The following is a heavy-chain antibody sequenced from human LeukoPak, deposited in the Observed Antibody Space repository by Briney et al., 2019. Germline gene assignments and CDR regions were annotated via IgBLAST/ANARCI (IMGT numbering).Heavy chain of an antibody. D-gene: IGHD4-11*01. Sequence: GRSLRLACAASGFTFSSYAIGSVRQAPGKGLGWVSAISGSGGGTYYADSVKGRFTISRDNSKNTLYLQMNSLRAEDTAVYYCTKAPTVTTFGYWGQGTLVTVSS. CDR1: GFTFSSYA. CDR2: ISGSGGGT. J-gene: IGHJ4*02. V-gene: IGHV3-23*01. CDR3: TKAPTVTTFGY.